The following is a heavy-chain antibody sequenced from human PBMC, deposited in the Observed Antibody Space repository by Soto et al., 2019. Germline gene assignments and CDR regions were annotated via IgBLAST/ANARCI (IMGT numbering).Heavy chain of an antibody. D-gene: IGHD3-22*01. CDR2: IYYSGST. Sequence: PSETLSLTCTVSGGSISSGDYYWSWIRQPPGKGLEWIGYIYYSGSTYYNPSLKSRVTISVDTSKNQFSLKLSSVTAADTAVYYCARGSYYYDSSGYYHYWGQGISVTVSS. CDR1: GGSISSGDYY. CDR3: ARGSYYYDSSGYYHY. V-gene: IGHV4-30-4*01. J-gene: IGHJ4*02.